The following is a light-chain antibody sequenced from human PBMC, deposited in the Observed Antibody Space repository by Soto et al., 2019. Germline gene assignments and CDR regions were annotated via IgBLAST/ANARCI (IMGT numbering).Light chain of an antibody. CDR1: ESLLHTDGNTY. Sequence: DVVMTQTPLSSPVTLGQPASFSCRSSESLLHTDGNTYLNWLQQRPGQPPRVLIYNASYRFSGVTDRFSGSESGTDFTLKISRVEPEDVGTYYCMQATKYPPYTFGQGTKLEIE. J-gene: IGKJ2*01. CDR2: NAS. CDR3: MQATKYPPYT. V-gene: IGKV2-24*01.